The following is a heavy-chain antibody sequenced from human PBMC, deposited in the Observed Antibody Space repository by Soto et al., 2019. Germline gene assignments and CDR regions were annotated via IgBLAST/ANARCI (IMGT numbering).Heavy chain of an antibody. CDR3: ASYVVETITMVRGVIRLDY. V-gene: IGHV1-69*02. CDR1: GGTFSSYT. Sequence: SVKVSCKASGGTFSSYTISWVRQAPGQGLEWMGRIIPILGIANYAQKFQGRVTITADKSTSTAYMELSSLRSEDTAVYYCASYVVETITMVRGVIRLDYWGQGTLVTVSS. CDR2: IIPILGIA. J-gene: IGHJ4*02. D-gene: IGHD3-10*01.